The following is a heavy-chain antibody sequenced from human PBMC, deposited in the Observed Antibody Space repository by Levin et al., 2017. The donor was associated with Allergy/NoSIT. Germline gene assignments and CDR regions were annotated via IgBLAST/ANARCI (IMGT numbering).Heavy chain of an antibody. V-gene: IGHV3-72*01. CDR1: GFTFSDHF. CDR2: IRKKPNSYST. CDR3: ARVLDYYDSSGYSVDAFDI. J-gene: IGHJ3*02. Sequence: GGSMRLSCAASGFTFSDHFMEWVRQAPGKGLEWVGRIRKKPNSYSTGYAASVKGRFIISRDDSKNSVYLQMNSLKTEDTAVYYCARVLDYYDSSGYSVDAFDIWGQGTMVTVSS. D-gene: IGHD3-22*01.